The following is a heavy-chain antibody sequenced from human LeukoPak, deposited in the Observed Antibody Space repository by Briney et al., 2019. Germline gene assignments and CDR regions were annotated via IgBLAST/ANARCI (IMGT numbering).Heavy chain of an antibody. J-gene: IGHJ4*02. Sequence: PGGSLRLSCAASGFTFSSYPLSWVRQAPGKGLEWVSAIAISGDTTYYADSVKGRFTISRDNSKNTLYLQMNSLRAEDTAIYYCAKDRTTMWGQGTLVTVSS. CDR3: AKDRTTM. D-gene: IGHD4/OR15-4a*01. CDR2: IAISGDTT. CDR1: GFTFSSYP. V-gene: IGHV3-23*01.